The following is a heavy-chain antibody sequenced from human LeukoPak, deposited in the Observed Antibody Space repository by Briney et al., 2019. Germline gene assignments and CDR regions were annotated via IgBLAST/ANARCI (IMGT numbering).Heavy chain of an antibody. J-gene: IGHJ6*02. V-gene: IGHV1-69*04. D-gene: IGHD6-6*01. CDR2: IIPIFGLA. Sequence: GASVKVACKESGGTFSSYAISWVGPAPGQGLDWMERIIPIFGLANYAQQFQGRVTIAADKSTSTAYMELSSLRSEDTAVYYCARAGSVPEYSSSPSSIYYYGMDVWGQGTTVTVPS. CDR1: GGTFSSYA. CDR3: ARAGSVPEYSSSPSSIYYYGMDV.